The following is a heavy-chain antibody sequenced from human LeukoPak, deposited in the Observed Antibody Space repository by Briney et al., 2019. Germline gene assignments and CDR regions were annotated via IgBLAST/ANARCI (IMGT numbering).Heavy chain of an antibody. V-gene: IGHV4-34*09. J-gene: IGHJ4*02. D-gene: IGHD5-12*01. CDR1: GGSFSGYY. CDR2: IYYSGST. CDR3: ARDQGGGYGNFDY. Sequence: SETLSLTCAVYGGSFSGYYWSWIRQPPGKGLEWIGYIYYSGSTYYNPSLKSRVFISVDTSKNQFSLKLNSVTAADTAVYYCARDQGGGYGNFDYWGQGTLVTVSS.